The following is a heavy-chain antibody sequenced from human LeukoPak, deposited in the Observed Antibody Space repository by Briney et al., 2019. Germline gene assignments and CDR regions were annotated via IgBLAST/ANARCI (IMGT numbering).Heavy chain of an antibody. CDR1: GYSFTSYW. Sequence: GASLQISCKGSGYSFTSYWSGWVRQMAGKGQGWGGIIYPDDSDTTYSPSIHGRITTSADKSISTASLQWSSLKASDTAMYYCGRPNTTTGWDAFDNWGQGTMVSVSS. CDR2: IYPDDSDT. J-gene: IGHJ3*02. V-gene: IGHV5-51*03. CDR3: GRPNTTTGWDAFDN. D-gene: IGHD1-1*01.